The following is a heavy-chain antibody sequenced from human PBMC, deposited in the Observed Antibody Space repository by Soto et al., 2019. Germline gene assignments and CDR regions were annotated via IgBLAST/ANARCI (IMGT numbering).Heavy chain of an antibody. V-gene: IGHV1-69*01. CDR2: FIPIFGTA. D-gene: IGHD2-15*01. CDR1: GGTFSSYA. Sequence: QVQLVQSGAEVKKPGSSVKVSCKASGGTFSSYAISWVRQAPGQGLEWMGGFIPIFGTANYAQKFQGRVTITADESTGTAYMELSSLRSEDTAVYYCARDHCRAGGGSCYSGYYYGMDVWGQGTTVTVSS. J-gene: IGHJ6*02. CDR3: ARDHCRAGGGSCYSGYYYGMDV.